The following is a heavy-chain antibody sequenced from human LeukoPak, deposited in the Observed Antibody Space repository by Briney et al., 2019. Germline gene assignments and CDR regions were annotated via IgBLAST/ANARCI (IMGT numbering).Heavy chain of an antibody. J-gene: IGHJ4*02. D-gene: IGHD3-22*01. V-gene: IGHV3-33*06. CDR3: AKSAGSYYDSSFDY. CDR2: IWYDGSNK. Sequence: GGSLRLSCAASGFTFSSYGMHWVRRAPGKGLEWVAVIWYDGSNKYYGDSVKGRFTISRDNSKSTLYLQMNSLRAEDTAIYYCAKSAGSYYDSSFDYWGQGTLVTVSS. CDR1: GFTFSSYG.